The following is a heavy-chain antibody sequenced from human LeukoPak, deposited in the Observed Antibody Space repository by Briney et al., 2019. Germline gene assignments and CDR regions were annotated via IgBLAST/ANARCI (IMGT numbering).Heavy chain of an antibody. V-gene: IGHV4-39*07. CDR1: GGSISSSSYY. D-gene: IGHD6-13*01. Sequence: KPSETLSLTCTVSGGSISSSSYYWGWIRQPPGKGLEWIGSIYYSGSTYYNPSLESRVTISVDTSKNQFSLKLSSVTAADTAVYYCAREKVGYGSSWFLDYWGQGTLVTVSS. J-gene: IGHJ4*02. CDR2: IYYSGST. CDR3: AREKVGYGSSWFLDY.